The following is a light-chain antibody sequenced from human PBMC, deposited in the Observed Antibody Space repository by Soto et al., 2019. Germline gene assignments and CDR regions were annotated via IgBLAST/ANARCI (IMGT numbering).Light chain of an antibody. CDR1: QGISNY. CDR3: QQLNSSPFT. J-gene: IGKJ3*01. CDR2: AAS. Sequence: DIQLTQSPSFLSASVGDRVTITCRASQGISNYLAWYQQKPGKAPQLLIYAASTLQSGVPSRFLGSGSGTEFTLTISSLQPEDFATYCCQQLNSSPFTFGPGTKVDIK. V-gene: IGKV1-9*01.